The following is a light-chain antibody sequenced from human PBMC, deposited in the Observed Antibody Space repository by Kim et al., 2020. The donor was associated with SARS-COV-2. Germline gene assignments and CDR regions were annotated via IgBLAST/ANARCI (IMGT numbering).Light chain of an antibody. CDR3: SSYTPTNTLVV. CDR2: DVT. Sequence: QSALTQPASVSGSPGQSITISCTGTNSDIGGYNYVSWYQQHPGKAPKLMIFDVTNRPSGVSDRFSGSKSDNTASLTISGLQAEDEADYYCSSYTPTNTLVVFGGGTKVTVL. J-gene: IGLJ2*01. V-gene: IGLV2-14*03. CDR1: NSDIGGYNY.